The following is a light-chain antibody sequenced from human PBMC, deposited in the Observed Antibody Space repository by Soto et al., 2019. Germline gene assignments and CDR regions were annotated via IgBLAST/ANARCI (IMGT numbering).Light chain of an antibody. J-gene: IGKJ1*01. Sequence: DIQMTQSPSSLSASVGDRVTITCRASQSISSYLNWYQQKPGKAPKLLIYEASSLQSGVPSRFSGSGSGTDFTLTVSSLQPDDFATYYCQQSDTAPWTFGQATRVEMK. V-gene: IGKV1-39*01. CDR2: EAS. CDR1: QSISSY. CDR3: QQSDTAPWT.